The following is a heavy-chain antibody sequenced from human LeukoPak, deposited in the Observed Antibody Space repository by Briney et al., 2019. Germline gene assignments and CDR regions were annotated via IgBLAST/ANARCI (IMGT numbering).Heavy chain of an antibody. Sequence: IPSETLSLTCTVSGGSISSSSYYWGWIRQPPGKGLECIGNIYSSGATYYNPSLKSRVTISIDTSKSQFSLRLSSVTAADTAVYYSVLNIPGTVEHWGQGTLVTVSS. J-gene: IGHJ1*01. D-gene: IGHD1-7*01. CDR2: IYSSGAT. CDR1: GGSISSSSYY. CDR3: VLNIPGTVEH. V-gene: IGHV4-39*01.